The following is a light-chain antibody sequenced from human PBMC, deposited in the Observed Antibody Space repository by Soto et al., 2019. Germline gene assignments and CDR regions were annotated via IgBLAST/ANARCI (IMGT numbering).Light chain of an antibody. Sequence: FTQSPFTLSLSLGERATLSCRASQSVSSSYLAWYQQKPGQAPRLLIYRTSNRATGIPDRFSGSGSGTDFTLTISSLEPEDFAVYCCQQYDSSTRPFGQGTKVDI. CDR3: QQYDSSTRP. CDR1: QSVSSSY. V-gene: IGKV3-20*01. CDR2: RTS. J-gene: IGKJ1*01.